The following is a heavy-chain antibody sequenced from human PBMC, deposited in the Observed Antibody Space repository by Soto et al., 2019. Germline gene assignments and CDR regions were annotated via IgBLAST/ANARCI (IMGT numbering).Heavy chain of an antibody. Sequence: PGESLKISCKGSGYSFTKYWIGWVRQMPGKGLEWMAIIYPDESDTRYSPSFQGQVTISADKSISTAYLQWSSLKASDTAMYYCATHIWFGEYDFDYWGQGTLVTVSS. CDR3: ATHIWFGEYDFDY. J-gene: IGHJ4*02. V-gene: IGHV5-51*01. CDR1: GYSFTKYW. CDR2: IYPDESDT. D-gene: IGHD3-10*01.